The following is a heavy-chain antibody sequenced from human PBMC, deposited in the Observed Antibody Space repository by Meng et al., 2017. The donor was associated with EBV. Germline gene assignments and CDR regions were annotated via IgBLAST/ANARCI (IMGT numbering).Heavy chain of an antibody. J-gene: IGHJ4*02. CDR1: GSTFTGYN. V-gene: IGHV1-2*06. D-gene: IGHD6-19*01. CDR3: ARVGIAVAGTGDY. CDR2: INPNSGGT. Sequence: PLWQAGAEVKKPGASVKCSYKASGSTFTGYNMHWVRQAPGQGLEWMGRINPNSGGTNYAQKFQGRVTMTRDTSISTAYMELSRLRSDDTAVYYCARVGIAVAGTGDYWGQGTLVTVSS.